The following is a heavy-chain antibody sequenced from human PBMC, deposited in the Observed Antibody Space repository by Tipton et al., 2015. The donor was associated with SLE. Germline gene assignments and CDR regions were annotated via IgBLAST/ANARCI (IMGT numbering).Heavy chain of an antibody. CDR2: ISAYNGNT. V-gene: IGHV1-18*01. D-gene: IGHD4-17*01. Sequence: QSGPEVKKPGSSVKVSCKASGGTLSSYAISWVRQAPGQGLEWMGRISAYNGNTNHAQKLQGRVTMTTDTSTSTAYMELRSLRSDDTAVYYCAREWATTVTTPFDYWGQGTLVTVSS. CDR1: GGTLSSYA. CDR3: AREWATTVTTPFDY. J-gene: IGHJ4*02.